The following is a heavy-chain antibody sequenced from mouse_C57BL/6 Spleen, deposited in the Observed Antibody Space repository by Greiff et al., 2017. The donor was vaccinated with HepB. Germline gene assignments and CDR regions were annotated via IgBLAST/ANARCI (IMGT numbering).Heavy chain of an antibody. Sequence: VQLQQSGAELVKPGASVKLSCKASGYTFTSYWMHWVKQRPGQGLEWIGMIHPNSGSTNYNEKFKSKATLTVDKSSSTAYMQLSSLTSEDSAVYCCARLTTVVATEDYWGQGTTLTVSS. CDR1: GYTFTSYW. CDR3: ARLTTVVATEDY. V-gene: IGHV1-64*01. J-gene: IGHJ2*01. CDR2: IHPNSGST. D-gene: IGHD1-1*01.